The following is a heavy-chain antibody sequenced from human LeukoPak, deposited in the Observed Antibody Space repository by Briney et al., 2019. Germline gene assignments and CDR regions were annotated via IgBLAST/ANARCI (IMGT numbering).Heavy chain of an antibody. J-gene: IGHJ4*02. V-gene: IGHV3-15*01. CDR1: GFTFNNAW. Sequence: GSLRLSCAASGFTFNNAWMSWVRQAPGKGLEWVGRIKRKGDDGTIDYAAPVKGRFTISRDDSKNTLYLQMNSLKSEDTAVYYCTAGTGRSDFDYWGQGTLVTVSS. D-gene: IGHD3/OR15-3a*01. CDR2: IKRKGDDGTI. CDR3: TAGTGRSDFDY.